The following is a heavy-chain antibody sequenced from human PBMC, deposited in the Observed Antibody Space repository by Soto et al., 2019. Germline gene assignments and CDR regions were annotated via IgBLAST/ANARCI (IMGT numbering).Heavy chain of an antibody. CDR3: AREVVPAAMSWYYYYGMDV. CDR1: GFTFSSYS. D-gene: IGHD2-2*01. CDR2: ISSSSSTI. Sequence: GGSLRLSCAASGFTFSSYSMNWVRQAPGKGLEWVSYISSSSSTIYYADSVKGRFTISRDNAKNSLYLQMNSLRDEDTAVYYCAREVVPAAMSWYYYYGMDVWGQGTTVTVSS. V-gene: IGHV3-48*02. J-gene: IGHJ6*02.